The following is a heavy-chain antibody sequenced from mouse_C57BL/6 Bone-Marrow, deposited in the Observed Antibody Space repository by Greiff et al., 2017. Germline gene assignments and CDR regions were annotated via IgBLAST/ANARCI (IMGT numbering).Heavy chain of an antibody. CDR1: GFTFSDYY. CDR2: ISNGGGSS. D-gene: IGHD2-5*01. Sequence: DVMLVESGGGLVQPGGSLKLSCAASGFTFSDYYMYWVRQTPEKRLEWVAYISNGGGSSYYPDTVKGRFTISRDNAKNTLYLQMSRLKSEETAMYYCAGHSKRGAYWGQGTLVTVSA. CDR3: AGHSKRGAY. V-gene: IGHV5-12*01. J-gene: IGHJ3*01.